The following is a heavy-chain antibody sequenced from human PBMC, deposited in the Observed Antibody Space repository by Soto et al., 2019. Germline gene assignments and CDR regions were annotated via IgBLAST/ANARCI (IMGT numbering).Heavy chain of an antibody. CDR3: ARILGQAVAGTVDYFDY. D-gene: IGHD6-19*01. J-gene: IGHJ4*02. Sequence: SGGSLRLSCAASGFTFFTYAMTWVRQAPGKGLEWVSTISGSGTQTYYADSVKGRFTISRDNSKNTLFLQMDSLRVEDTAVYYCARILGQAVAGTVDYFDYWGQGTLVTVSS. V-gene: IGHV3-23*01. CDR2: ISGSGTQT. CDR1: GFTFFTYA.